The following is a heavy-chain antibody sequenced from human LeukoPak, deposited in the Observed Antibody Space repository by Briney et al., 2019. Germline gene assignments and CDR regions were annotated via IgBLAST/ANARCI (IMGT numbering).Heavy chain of an antibody. CDR3: AKAASSSWPSYYYGMDV. CDR2: ITGSGGNT. D-gene: IGHD6-13*01. J-gene: IGHJ6*02. Sequence: GGSLRLSCAASGFIFSSYSMSWVRQAPGKGLEWVSVITGSGGNTYYADSVKGRFTISKDNSKSTVYLQMSSLRVDDTAVYYCAKAASSSWPSYYYGMDVWGQGTTVTVSS. CDR1: GFIFSSYS. V-gene: IGHV3-23*01.